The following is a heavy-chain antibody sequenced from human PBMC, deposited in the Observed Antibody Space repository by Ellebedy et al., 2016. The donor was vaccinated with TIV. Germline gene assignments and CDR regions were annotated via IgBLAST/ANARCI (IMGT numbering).Heavy chain of an antibody. D-gene: IGHD6-13*01. CDR3: VKAWHSSSWYSNWFDP. V-gene: IGHV3-64D*09. CDR2: ISSNGVTT. Sequence: GGSLRLSCSVSGFTFSSYAMHWVRQAPGKGLQYVSAISSNGVTTDYADSVEGRFTISRDNSKNTLYLQMRSLRPEDKAVYYCVKAWHSSSWYSNWFDPWGQGTLVIVSS. CDR1: GFTFSSYA. J-gene: IGHJ5*02.